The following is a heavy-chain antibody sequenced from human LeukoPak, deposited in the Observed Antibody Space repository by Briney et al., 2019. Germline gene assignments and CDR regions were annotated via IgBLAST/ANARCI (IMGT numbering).Heavy chain of an antibody. J-gene: IGHJ4*02. Sequence: KPGGSLRLSCTASGFKFSDYYLSWVRQAPGKGLEWISFVTSGGTTILYADSVRGRFTISRDNTKNSIYLQMNNLRAEDTAVYYCARDSRPQAGRPNYFVSWGQGTLVTVSS. V-gene: IGHV3-11*01. CDR1: GFKFSDYY. CDR2: VTSGGTTI. D-gene: IGHD6-6*01. CDR3: ARDSRPQAGRPNYFVS.